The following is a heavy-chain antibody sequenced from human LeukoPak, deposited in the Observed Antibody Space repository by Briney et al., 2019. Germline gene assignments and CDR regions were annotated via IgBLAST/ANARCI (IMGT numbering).Heavy chain of an antibody. CDR1: GFTFSNYG. V-gene: IGHV3-33*06. CDR2: IWYDGSYK. D-gene: IGHD1-1*01. J-gene: IGHJ4*02. CDR3: AKVVQYTASTGTGLDY. Sequence: GGSLRLSCVASGFTFSNYGMHWVRQAPGKGLDWVAVIWYDGSYKYYADSVKGRFTISRENPKNTLYLQMESLRAENTAIYYCAKVVQYTASTGTGLDYWGQGTLVTVSS.